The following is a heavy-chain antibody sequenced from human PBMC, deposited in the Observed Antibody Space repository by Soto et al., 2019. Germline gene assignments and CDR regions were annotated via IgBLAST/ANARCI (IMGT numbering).Heavy chain of an antibody. D-gene: IGHD3-3*01. V-gene: IGHV1-8*01. CDR2: MNPNSGNT. J-gene: IGHJ5*02. Sequence: GASVKVSCKASGYTFTSYDINWVRQATGQGLEWMGWMNPNSGNTGYAQKFQGRVTMTRNTSISTAYMELSSLRSEDTAVYYCARGDTIFGVVYNWFDPWGQGTLVTVSS. CDR3: ARGDTIFGVVYNWFDP. CDR1: GYTFTSYD.